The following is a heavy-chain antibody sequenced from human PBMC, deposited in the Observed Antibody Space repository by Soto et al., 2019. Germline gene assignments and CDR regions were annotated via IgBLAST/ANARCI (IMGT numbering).Heavy chain of an antibody. CDR2: IIPIFGTA. D-gene: IGHD3-16*02. Sequence: SVKVSCKASGGTFSSYAISWVRQAPGQGLEWMGGIIPIFGTANYAQKFQGRVTITADESTSAAYMELSSLRSEDTAVYYCARMITFGGVIVSYYGMDVWGQGTTVTVSS. CDR3: ARMITFGGVIVSYYGMDV. J-gene: IGHJ6*02. V-gene: IGHV1-69*13. CDR1: GGTFSSYA.